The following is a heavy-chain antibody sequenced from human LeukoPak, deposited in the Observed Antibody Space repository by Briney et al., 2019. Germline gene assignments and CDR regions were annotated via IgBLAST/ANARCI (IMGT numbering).Heavy chain of an antibody. CDR1: GGSISSGSYY. V-gene: IGHV4-61*02. Sequence: SETLSLTCTVSGGSISSGSYYWSWIRQPAGKGLEWIGRIYTSGSTNYNPSLKSRVTISVDTSKNQFSLKLSSVTAADTAVFYCARFSSIAAAFDYWGQGTLVTVSS. J-gene: IGHJ4*02. D-gene: IGHD6-13*01. CDR2: IYTSGST. CDR3: ARFSSIAAAFDY.